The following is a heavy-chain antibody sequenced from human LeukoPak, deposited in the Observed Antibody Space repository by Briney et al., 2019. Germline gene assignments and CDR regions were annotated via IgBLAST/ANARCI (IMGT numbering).Heavy chain of an antibody. CDR1: GGSFSGYY. CDR3: ARVGEGRGIYYCGSGSYFDWFDP. J-gene: IGHJ5*02. CDR2: INHSGST. V-gene: IGHV4-34*01. D-gene: IGHD3-10*01. Sequence: PSETPSLTCAVYGGSFSGYYWSWIRQPPGKGLEWIGEINHSGSTNYNPSLKSRVTISVDTSKNQFSLKLSSVTAADTAVYYCARVGEGRGIYYCGSGSYFDWFDPWGQGTLVTVSS.